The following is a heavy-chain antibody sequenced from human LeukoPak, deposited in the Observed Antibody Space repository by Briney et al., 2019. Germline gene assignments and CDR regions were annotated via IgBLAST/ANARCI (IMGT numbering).Heavy chain of an antibody. CDR2: IYYGGST. V-gene: IGHV4-39*07. CDR3: ARERGQQLDH. Sequence: SETLSLTCTASGDSISISNDNYYWVWIRQPPGKGLEWIGSIYYGGSTYYNPSLKSRVTISVDTSKNQFSLKLSSVTAADTAVYYCARERGQQLDHWGQGTLVTVSS. J-gene: IGHJ4*02. CDR1: GDSISISNDNYY. D-gene: IGHD6-13*01.